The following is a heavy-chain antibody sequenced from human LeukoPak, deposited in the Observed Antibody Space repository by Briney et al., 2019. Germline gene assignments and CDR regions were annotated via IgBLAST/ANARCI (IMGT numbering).Heavy chain of an antibody. CDR3: ARDGEVVPAAVYFDY. Sequence: PGGSLRLSCEGSAFIFSGHWMNWVRQTPGKGLEWVSYISSSGSTIYYADSVKGRFTISRDNAKNSLYLQMNSLRAEDTAVYYCARDGEVVPAAVYFDYWGQGTLVTVSS. CDR2: ISSSGSTI. D-gene: IGHD2-2*01. J-gene: IGHJ4*02. CDR1: AFIFSGHW. V-gene: IGHV3-48*04.